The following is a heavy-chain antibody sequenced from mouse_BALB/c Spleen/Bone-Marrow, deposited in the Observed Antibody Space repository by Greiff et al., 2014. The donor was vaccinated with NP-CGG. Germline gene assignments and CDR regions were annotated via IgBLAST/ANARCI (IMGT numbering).Heavy chain of an antibody. CDR2: IYPRNVNT. Sequence: VQLQQSGPELVKPGASVRMSCKASGYTFTTYYIHWVKQRPGQGLEWIGWIYPRNVNTNYNEKFRGKATLTADKSSSTAYMQLSSPTSEDSAVYFCARWLLPYYAMDYWGQGTSVTVSS. CDR3: ARWLLPYYAMDY. CDR1: GYTFTTYY. D-gene: IGHD2-3*01. V-gene: IGHV1S56*01. J-gene: IGHJ4*01.